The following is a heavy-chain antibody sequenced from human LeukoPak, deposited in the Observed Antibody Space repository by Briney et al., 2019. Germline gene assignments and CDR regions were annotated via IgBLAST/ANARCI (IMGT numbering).Heavy chain of an antibody. CDR2: IYYSGST. CDR1: GFTFSSYA. J-gene: IGHJ6*02. CDR3: ARDSSYYYGMDV. V-gene: IGHV4-31*02. Sequence: LRLSCAASGFTFSSYAMSWIRQHPGKGLEWIGYIYYSGSTYYNPSLKSRVTISVDTSKNQFSLKLSSVTAADTAVYYCARDSSYYYGMDVWGQGTTVTVSS.